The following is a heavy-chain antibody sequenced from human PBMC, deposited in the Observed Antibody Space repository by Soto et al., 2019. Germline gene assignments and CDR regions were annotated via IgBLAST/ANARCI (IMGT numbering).Heavy chain of an antibody. CDR3: AKSLRTTVTTGFWFDP. CDR2: ISGRGHIT. Sequence: EVQLLESGGGLVQPGGSLRLSCAASGFTISTYAMSWVRQAPGKGLEWVSGISGRGHITYYADSVKGRFTISREISKNTLYLQMSSLRAEDTAVYHCAKSLRTTVTTGFWFDPWGQGTLVTVSS. D-gene: IGHD4-17*01. J-gene: IGHJ5*02. V-gene: IGHV3-23*01. CDR1: GFTISTYA.